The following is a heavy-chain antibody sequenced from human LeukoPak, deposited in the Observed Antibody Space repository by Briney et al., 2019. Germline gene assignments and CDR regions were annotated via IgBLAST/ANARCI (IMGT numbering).Heavy chain of an antibody. Sequence: GGSLRLSCAASGFTFSSYFMHWVRQAPGKGLEWVADIASDGSHTFYVESVKGRFTISRDNSKNTLYLQMNSLRAEDTAVYYCAREPTSFTEGFDYWGQGTLVTVSS. CDR3: AREPTSFTEGFDY. J-gene: IGHJ4*02. CDR2: IASDGSHT. D-gene: IGHD5-24*01. V-gene: IGHV3-30-3*01. CDR1: GFTFSSYF.